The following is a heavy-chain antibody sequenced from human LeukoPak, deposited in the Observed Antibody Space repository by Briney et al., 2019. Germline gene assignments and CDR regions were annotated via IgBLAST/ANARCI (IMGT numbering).Heavy chain of an antibody. V-gene: IGHV3-7*01. D-gene: IGHD2-2*01. CDR3: ARDNTPAVDY. CDR2: INQDVSEL. CDR1: GFSFSSYW. Sequence: GGSLRLSCAASGFSFSSYWMTWVRQAPGKGLEWVANINQDVSELYYVDSVKGRFTISRDNAKNSLYLQMNSLRAEDTAVYYCARDNTPAVDYWGQGTLVTVSS. J-gene: IGHJ4*02.